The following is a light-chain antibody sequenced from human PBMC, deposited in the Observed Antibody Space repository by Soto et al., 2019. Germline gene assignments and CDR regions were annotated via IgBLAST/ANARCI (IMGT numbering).Light chain of an antibody. J-gene: IGKJ4*01. CDR3: QQFYTWPPLT. V-gene: IGKV3-15*01. CDR2: GAS. Sequence: EIVMTQSPATLSVSPGERATLSCRASQSISSKLAWYQQKPGQAPRLLIYGASIRATGIPARFSGSGSGTEFTLTISSLQSEDFAVYYCQQFYTWPPLTFGGGTKVEIK. CDR1: QSISSK.